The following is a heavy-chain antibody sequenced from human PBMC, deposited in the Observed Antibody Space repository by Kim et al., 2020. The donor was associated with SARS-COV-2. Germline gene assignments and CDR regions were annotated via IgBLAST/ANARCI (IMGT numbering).Heavy chain of an antibody. D-gene: IGHD6-19*01. J-gene: IGHJ6*02. CDR3: ARVVAGKENYYYGMDV. CDR1: GYTFTGYY. Sequence: ASVKVSCKASGYTFTGYYMHWVRQAPGQGLEWMGWINPNSGGTNYAQKFQGWVTMTRDTSISTAYMELSRLRSDDTAVYYCARVVAGKENYYYGMDVWGQGTTVTVSS. V-gene: IGHV1-2*04. CDR2: INPNSGGT.